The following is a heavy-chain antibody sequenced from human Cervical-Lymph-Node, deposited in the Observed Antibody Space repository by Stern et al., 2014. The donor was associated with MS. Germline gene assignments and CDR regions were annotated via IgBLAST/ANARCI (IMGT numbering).Heavy chain of an antibody. J-gene: IGHJ5*02. CDR2: ITWNSDNI. CDR1: GFTFDDYT. Sequence: EVQLVESGGGLVQPGRSLRLSCAASGFTFDDYTMHWVRQPPGKGLEWVSSITWNSDNIGYADSVKGRFTISRDNAKYSLYLQIHSLRPEDPALYYCVKDLLSASAWGQGTLVTVSS. V-gene: IGHV3-9*01. CDR3: VKDLLSASA.